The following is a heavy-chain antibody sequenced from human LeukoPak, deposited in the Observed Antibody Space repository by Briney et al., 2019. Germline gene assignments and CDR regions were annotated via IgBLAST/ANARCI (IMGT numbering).Heavy chain of an antibody. Sequence: GESLKISCRGSGYRFVSYWVGWVRQKPGKELEWMGIIYPGDSDTTYNPSFEGDVTISMDKSVSTAYLQWSSLKASDSAMYYCARLIGDSRYWYFDLWGRGTQVTVSS. CDR3: ARLIGDSRYWYFDL. D-gene: IGHD4-17*01. CDR1: GYRFVSYW. V-gene: IGHV5-51*01. J-gene: IGHJ2*01. CDR2: IYPGDSDT.